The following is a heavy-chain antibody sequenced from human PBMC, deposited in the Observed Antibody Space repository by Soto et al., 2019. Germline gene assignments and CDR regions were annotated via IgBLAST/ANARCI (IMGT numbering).Heavy chain of an antibody. D-gene: IGHD3-10*01. V-gene: IGHV4-34*01. Sequence: SETLSLTCAVYGGSFSGYYWSWIRQPPGKGLEWIGEINHSGSTNYNPSLKSRVTISVDTSKNQFSLKLSSVTAADTAVYYCARGNSLVRGSIYYYYGMDVWGQGTTVTVSS. J-gene: IGHJ6*02. CDR2: INHSGST. CDR1: GGSFSGYY. CDR3: ARGNSLVRGSIYYYYGMDV.